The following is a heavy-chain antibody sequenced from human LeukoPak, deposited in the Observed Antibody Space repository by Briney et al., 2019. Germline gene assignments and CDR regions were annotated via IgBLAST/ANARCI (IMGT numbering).Heavy chain of an antibody. D-gene: IGHD3-10*01. V-gene: IGHV1-69*13. CDR3: ARADYYGSGSDLVAFDI. J-gene: IGHJ3*02. CDR1: GGTFSSYA. CDR2: IIPIFGTA. Sequence: SSEKVSCKASGGTFSSYAISWVRQAPGQGLEWMGGIIPIFGTANYAQKFQGRVTITADESTSTAYMELSSLRSEDTAVYYCARADYYGSGSDLVAFDIWGQGTMVTVSS.